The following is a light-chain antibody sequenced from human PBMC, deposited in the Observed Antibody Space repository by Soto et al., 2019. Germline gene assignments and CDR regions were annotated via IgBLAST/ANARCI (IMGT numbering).Light chain of an antibody. J-gene: IGKJ1*01. V-gene: IGKV1-5*01. CDR1: QSIAAS. CDR3: QQYDYSRT. Sequence: DVQMTQSPSTLSASGGDSVTITCRASQSIAASLAWYQLKPGEAPKLLIYDVSNLESGVPSRFSGSGSGTEFSLTIRSLHPDDFATYYCQQYDYSRTFGQGTKVEIK. CDR2: DVS.